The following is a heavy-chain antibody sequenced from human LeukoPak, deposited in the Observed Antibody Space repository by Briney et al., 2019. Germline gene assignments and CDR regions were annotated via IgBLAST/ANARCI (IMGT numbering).Heavy chain of an antibody. CDR1: GFTFSSYA. CDR2: ISGSGGDT. Sequence: GGSLRLSCAASGFTFSSYAMIWVRQAPGKGLEWVSISGSGGDTYYADSVKGRFTISRDNSKNTLYLQMNSLRAEDTAVYYCAKARGATYGTYYFDYWGQGTLVTVSS. CDR3: AKARGATYGTYYFDY. J-gene: IGHJ4*02. V-gene: IGHV3-23*01. D-gene: IGHD4/OR15-4a*01.